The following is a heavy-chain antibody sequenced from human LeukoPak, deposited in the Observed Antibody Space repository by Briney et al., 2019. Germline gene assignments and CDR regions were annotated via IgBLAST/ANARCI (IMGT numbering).Heavy chain of an antibody. J-gene: IGHJ4*02. Sequence: SETLSLTCAVSGGSLSTTSWWVWLRQPPGKGLEWIGEVYHSGGGNKNYNPSLKSRATISIDTSRNQFSLNLRSVTAADTAVYFCARDNPRTTGNSSGSTFDFWGQGILVTVSS. CDR1: GGSLSTTSW. CDR3: ARDNPRTTGNSSGSTFDF. D-gene: IGHD6-19*01. CDR2: VYHSGGGNK. V-gene: IGHV4-4*02.